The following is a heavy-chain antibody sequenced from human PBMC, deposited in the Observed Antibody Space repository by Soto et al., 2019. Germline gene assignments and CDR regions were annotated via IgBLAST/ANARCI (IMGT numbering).Heavy chain of an antibody. CDR3: AMSRAAAVDFDY. CDR1: GYTFTSYG. V-gene: IGHV1-18*01. Sequence: QVQLVQSGAEVKKPGASVKVSCKASGYTFTSYGISWVRQAPGQGLEWMGWISAYSGSTNYAQKLQGRVTMTTETTTSTAYMELRILRTDDTALYYCAMSRAAAVDFDYWGQGTLVTVSS. D-gene: IGHD6-13*01. CDR2: ISAYSGST. J-gene: IGHJ4*02.